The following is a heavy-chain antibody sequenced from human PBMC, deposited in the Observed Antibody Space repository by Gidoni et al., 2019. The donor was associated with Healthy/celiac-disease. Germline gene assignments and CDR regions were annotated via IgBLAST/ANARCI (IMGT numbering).Heavy chain of an antibody. CDR1: GFTLSSYG. CDR2: IWYDGSNK. J-gene: IGHJ4*02. CDR3: ARDSYYDSSASHFDY. V-gene: IGHV3-33*01. D-gene: IGHD3-22*01. Sequence: QVQLVESGGGVVQPGRSLSLSCAASGFTLSSYGMPWVRQAPGKGLEWVAVIWYDGSNKYYADSVKGRFTISRDNSKNTLYLQMNSLRAEDTAVYYCARDSYYDSSASHFDYWGQGTLVTVSS.